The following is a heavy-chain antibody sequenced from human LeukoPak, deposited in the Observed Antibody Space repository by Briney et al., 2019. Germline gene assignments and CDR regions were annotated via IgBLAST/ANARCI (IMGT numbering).Heavy chain of an antibody. CDR2: ISGSGGGT. CDR3: AKGGYSYGRTAWDY. Sequence: PSETLSLTCTVSGGSISSSSYYWGWIRQPPGKGLEWVSVISGSGGGTYYADSVKGRFTISRDNSKNTLYLQMNSLRAEDTAVYYCAKGGYSYGRTAWDYWGQGTLVTVSS. CDR1: GGSISSSSYY. J-gene: IGHJ4*02. D-gene: IGHD5-18*01. V-gene: IGHV3-23*01.